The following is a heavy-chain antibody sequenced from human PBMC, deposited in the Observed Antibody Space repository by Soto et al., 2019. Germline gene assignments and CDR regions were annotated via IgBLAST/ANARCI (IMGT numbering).Heavy chain of an antibody. Sequence: GESLKISCKGSGYSFTSYWTGWVRQMPGKGLEWMGIIYPGDSDTRYSPSFQGQVTISADKSISTAYLQWSSLKASDTAMYYCARGGAIAVAGTSYFDYWGQGTLVTVSS. CDR1: GYSFTSYW. J-gene: IGHJ4*02. CDR2: IYPGDSDT. CDR3: ARGGAIAVAGTSYFDY. V-gene: IGHV5-51*01. D-gene: IGHD6-19*01.